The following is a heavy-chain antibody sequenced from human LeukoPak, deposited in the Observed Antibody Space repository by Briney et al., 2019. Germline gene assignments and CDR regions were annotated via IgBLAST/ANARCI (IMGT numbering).Heavy chain of an antibody. CDR3: ARDYYKAFDS. J-gene: IGHJ4*02. CDR1: GASISSNY. Sequence: SETLSLTCTVSGASISSNYWSWIRQPAGKGLEWIGRIYSSGNTNYNPALKSRVIMSVDTSRNQLSLKVSSVTAADTAVYYCARDYYKAFDSWGPGTPVTVSS. D-gene: IGHD1-26*01. V-gene: IGHV4-4*07. CDR2: IYSSGNT.